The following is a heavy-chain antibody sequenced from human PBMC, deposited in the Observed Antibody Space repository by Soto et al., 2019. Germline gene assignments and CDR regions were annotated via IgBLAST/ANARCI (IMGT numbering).Heavy chain of an antibody. J-gene: IGHJ4*02. Sequence: PSETLSLTCTVSGGSISSYYWSWIRQPPGKGLEWIGYIYYSGSTNYNPSLKSRVTIPVDRSKNQFSLKLDSVTAADTAVYFCARHSSGWYALDYWGQGTLVTVSS. CDR2: IYYSGST. D-gene: IGHD6-19*01. V-gene: IGHV4-59*08. CDR1: GGSISSYY. CDR3: ARHSSGWYALDY.